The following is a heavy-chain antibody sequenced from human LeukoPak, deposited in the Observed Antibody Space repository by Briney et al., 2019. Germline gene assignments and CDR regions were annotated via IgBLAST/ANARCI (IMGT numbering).Heavy chain of an antibody. V-gene: IGHV3-7*01. CDR2: INEDGSEK. CDR3: ARGYNDATDYFDH. CDR1: GFSLSNYW. D-gene: IGHD5-24*01. Sequence: PGGSLRLSCAASGFSLSNYWMSWVRQAPGKGLEWVANINEDGSEKHYVDSVKGRFTISRDNAENSLSLQMNSLRAEDTAVYFCARGYNDATDYFDHWGEGTLVTVSS. J-gene: IGHJ4*02.